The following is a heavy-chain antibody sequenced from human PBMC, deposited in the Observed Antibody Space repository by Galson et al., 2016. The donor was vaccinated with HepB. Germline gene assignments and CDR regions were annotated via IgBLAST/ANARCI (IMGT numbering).Heavy chain of an antibody. CDR1: GGSFSGYY. V-gene: IGHV4-34*01. Sequence: SETLSLTCAVYGGSFSGYYWSWIRQSPGKGLEWIGEINHSGSTNYNPSLKSRVTLSVDTSKNQFSLKLSSVTAADTAMYYCARVEVSDQLASYYYLMNVWGQGTTVTVSS. CDR2: INHSGST. CDR3: ARVEVSDQLASYYYLMNV. D-gene: IGHD2-2*01. J-gene: IGHJ6*02.